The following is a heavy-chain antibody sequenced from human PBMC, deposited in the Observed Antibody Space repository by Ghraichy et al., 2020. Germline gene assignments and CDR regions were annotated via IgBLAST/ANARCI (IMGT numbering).Heavy chain of an antibody. D-gene: IGHD5-12*01. CDR3: ARGGGYESLLSSSVYYGMDV. CDR2: MNPNSGNT. V-gene: IGHV1-8*01. CDR1: GYTFTSYD. Sequence: ASVKVSYKASGYTFTSYDINWVRQATGQGLEWMGWMNPNSGNTGYAQKFQGRVTMTRNTSISTAYMELSSLRSEDTAVYYCARGGGYESLLSSSVYYGMDVWGQGTTVTVSS. J-gene: IGHJ6*02.